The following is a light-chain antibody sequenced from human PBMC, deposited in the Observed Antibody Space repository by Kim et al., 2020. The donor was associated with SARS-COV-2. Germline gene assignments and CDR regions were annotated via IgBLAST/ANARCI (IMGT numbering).Light chain of an antibody. CDR3: QAWDNSSDNLV. CDR1: YIGSKS. Sequence: SYELTQPPSVSVAPGETASITCAGNYIGSKSVSWYQQRPGQAPVMVIYFDTERPSGIPERFSGSKRGDTATLTISRVKAGDEADYYCQAWDNSSDNLVFGGGTQLTVL. J-gene: IGLJ7*01. V-gene: IGLV3-21*04. CDR2: FDT.